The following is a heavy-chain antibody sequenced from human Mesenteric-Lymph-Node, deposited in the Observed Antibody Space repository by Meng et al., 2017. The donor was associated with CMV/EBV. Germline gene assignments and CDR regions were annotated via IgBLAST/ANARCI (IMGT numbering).Heavy chain of an antibody. CDR3: ARDEVVGSSARSRVGYFDY. D-gene: IGHD2-15*01. CDR2: ISYDGSNI. Sequence: GESLKISCAASGFPFSRYAMHWVRQAPGKGLDWVALISYDGSNINYADSVKGRFTISRDHSKNTLYLQMDSLRAEDTAIYYCARDEVVGSSARSRVGYFDYWGQGTLVTVSS. CDR1: GFPFSRYA. V-gene: IGHV3-30*04. J-gene: IGHJ4*02.